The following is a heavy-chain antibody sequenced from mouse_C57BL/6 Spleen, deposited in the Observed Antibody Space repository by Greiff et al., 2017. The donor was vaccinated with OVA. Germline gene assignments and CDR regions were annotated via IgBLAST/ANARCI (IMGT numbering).Heavy chain of an antibody. J-gene: IGHJ4*01. D-gene: IGHD1-1*01. Sequence: EVQLQQSGPELVKPGASVKIPCKASGYTFTDYNMDWVKQSHGKSLEWIGDINPNNGGTIYNQKFKGKATLTVDKSSSKAYMELRSLTSEDTAVYYCARSNSYYGSSYGYYAMDYWGQGTSVTVSS. CDR2: INPNNGGT. CDR3: ARSNSYYGSSYGYYAMDY. CDR1: GYTFTDYN. V-gene: IGHV1-18*01.